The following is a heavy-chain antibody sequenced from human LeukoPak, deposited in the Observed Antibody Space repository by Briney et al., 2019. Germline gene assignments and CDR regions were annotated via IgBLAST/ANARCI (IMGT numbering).Heavy chain of an antibody. CDR2: ISGSGGST. D-gene: IGHD2-2*01. V-gene: IGHV3-23*01. CDR3: AREGILGYCSSTSCYSAFDI. Sequence: PGGSLRLSCAASGFTFSSYGMSWVRQAPGKGLEWVSAISGSGGSTYYADSVKGRFTISRDNSKNTLYLQMNSLRAEDTAVYYCAREGILGYCSSTSCYSAFDIWGQGTMVTVSS. CDR1: GFTFSSYG. J-gene: IGHJ3*02.